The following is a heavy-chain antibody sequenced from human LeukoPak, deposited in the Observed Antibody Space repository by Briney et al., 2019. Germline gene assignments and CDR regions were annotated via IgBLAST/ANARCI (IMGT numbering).Heavy chain of an antibody. CDR3: ARGGDSYYYGMDV. J-gene: IGHJ6*02. Sequence: GASVKVSCKASGYTFTGYYMHWVRQAPGQGLEWMGRINPNSGGTNYAQKFQGRVTMTRDTSISTAYMELSSLRSEDTAVYYCARGGDSYYYGMDVWGQGTTVTVSS. D-gene: IGHD4-17*01. V-gene: IGHV1-2*06. CDR2: INPNSGGT. CDR1: GYTFTGYY.